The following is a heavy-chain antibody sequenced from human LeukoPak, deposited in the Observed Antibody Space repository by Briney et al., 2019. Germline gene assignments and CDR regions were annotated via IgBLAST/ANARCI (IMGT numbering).Heavy chain of an antibody. V-gene: IGHV1-8*03. CDR1: GYTFTSYD. CDR2: MNPNSGNT. Sequence: GASVKVSCKASGYTFTSYDINWVRQATGQGLEWMGWMNPNSGNTGYAQKFQGRVTITRNTSISTAYMELSSLRPEDTAVYYCARGRRIFGVVIEYYFDYWGQGTLVTVSS. CDR3: ARGRRIFGVVIEYYFDY. J-gene: IGHJ4*02. D-gene: IGHD3-3*02.